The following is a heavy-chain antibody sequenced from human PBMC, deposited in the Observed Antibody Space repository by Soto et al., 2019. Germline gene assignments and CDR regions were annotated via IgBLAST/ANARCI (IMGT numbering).Heavy chain of an antibody. D-gene: IGHD3-22*01. J-gene: IGHJ5*02. Sequence: SETLSLTCTVSGGSISSYYWAWIRQPPGEGLEWIGSIYHTGNAYNPSLKSRVTISVDTSKNQFSLKLTSVTAADAALYYCARDFFDSSDYTTNWFDPWGQGTLVTVSS. CDR1: GGSISSYY. CDR3: ARDFFDSSDYTTNWFDP. CDR2: IYHTGNA. V-gene: IGHV4-39*01.